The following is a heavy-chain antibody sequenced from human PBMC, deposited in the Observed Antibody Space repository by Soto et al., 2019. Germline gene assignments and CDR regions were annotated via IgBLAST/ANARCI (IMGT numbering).Heavy chain of an antibody. D-gene: IGHD2-2*01. V-gene: IGHV1-69*13. CDR3: ARHDCISSSCYYYYYYGMDV. J-gene: IGHJ6*02. CDR1: GGTFGSYA. CDR2: IIPIFDTA. Sequence: ASVKVSCKASGGTFGSYAISWVRQAPGQGLEWMGGIIPIFDTANYAQNFQGRVTITADEYTSTAYMELSSLRSEDTAVYYCARHDCISSSCYYYYYYGMDVWGQGTTVTVSS.